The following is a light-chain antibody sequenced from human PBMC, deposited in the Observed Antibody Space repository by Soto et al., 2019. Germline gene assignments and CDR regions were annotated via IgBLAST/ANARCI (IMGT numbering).Light chain of an antibody. V-gene: IGKV1-6*01. CDR2: AAS. J-gene: IGKJ1*01. CDR3: LQDFNYPWT. CDR1: QDIRND. Sequence: AIQMTQSPSSLSASVGDRVTITCRASQDIRNDLGWYQQKPGKTPKLLIFAASSLQSGVPSRFSGSGSGTEFTLTISCLKPEDFATYYCLQDFNYPWTFGQGTKVEIE.